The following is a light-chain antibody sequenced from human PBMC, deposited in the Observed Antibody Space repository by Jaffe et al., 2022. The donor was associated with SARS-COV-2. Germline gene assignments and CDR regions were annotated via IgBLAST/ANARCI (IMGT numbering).Light chain of an antibody. CDR3: QQLKNYPLT. CDR1: QGISIH. CDR2: GAS. Sequence: DIQVTQSPSFLSASVGDRVTITCRASQGISIHVAWYQQKPGKAPNLLIYGASNLESGVPSRFSGSGSGTEFTLTISSLQPEDFATYYCQQLKNYPLTFGGGTKVEIK. V-gene: IGKV1-9*01. J-gene: IGKJ4*01.